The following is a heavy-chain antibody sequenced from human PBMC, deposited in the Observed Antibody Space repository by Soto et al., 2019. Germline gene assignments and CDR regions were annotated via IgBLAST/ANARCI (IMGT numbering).Heavy chain of an antibody. J-gene: IGHJ4*02. CDR3: ARDLRITMIVGYFDY. CDR2: ISINGGST. CDR1: GFTFSSYA. V-gene: IGHV3-64*04. Sequence: PGGSLRLSCSASGFTFSSYAMHWVRQAPGKGLEYVSSISINGGSTHYADSVKGRVTMTTDTSTSTAYMELRSLRSDDTAVYYCARDLRITMIVGYFDYWGQGTLVTVS. D-gene: IGHD3-22*01.